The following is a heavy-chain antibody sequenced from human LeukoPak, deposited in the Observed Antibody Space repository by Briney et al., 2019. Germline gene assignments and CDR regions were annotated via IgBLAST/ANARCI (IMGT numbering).Heavy chain of an antibody. CDR3: ARASVLLWFGESPYYFDY. CDR1: GFTFSSYS. D-gene: IGHD3-10*01. V-gene: IGHV3-21*01. Sequence: PGGSLRLSCAASGFTFSSYSMNWVRQAPGKGLEWVSSISSSSSYIYYADSVKGRFTISRDNAKNPLYLQMNSLRAEDTAVYYCARASVLLWFGESPYYFDYWGQGTLVTVSS. J-gene: IGHJ4*02. CDR2: ISSSSSYI.